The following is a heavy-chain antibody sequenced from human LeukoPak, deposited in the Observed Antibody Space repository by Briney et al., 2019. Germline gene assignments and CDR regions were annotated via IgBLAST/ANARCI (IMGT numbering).Heavy chain of an antibody. V-gene: IGHV1-69*01. J-gene: IGHJ6*03. Sequence: SVKVSCKASGGTFSSYAISRVRQAPGQGLEWMGGIITIFGTANYAQKFQGRVTITADESTSTAYMELSSLRSEDTAVYYCARGPPGRDFWSGFAKYYYYMDVWGKGTTVTVSS. CDR1: GGTFSSYA. D-gene: IGHD3-3*01. CDR3: ARGPPGRDFWSGFAKYYYYMDV. CDR2: IITIFGTA.